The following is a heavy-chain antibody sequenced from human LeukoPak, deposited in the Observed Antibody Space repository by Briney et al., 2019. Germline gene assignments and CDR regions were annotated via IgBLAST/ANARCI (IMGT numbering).Heavy chain of an antibody. CDR2: IWYDGSNK. J-gene: IGHJ4*02. CDR3: AKSDYGDRYFDY. D-gene: IGHD4-17*01. CDR1: GFTFSSYG. V-gene: IGHV3-33*06. Sequence: GGSLRLSCAASGFTFSSYGMHWVRQAPGKGVEWVAVIWYDGSNKYYADSVKGRFTISRDNSKNTLYLQMNSLRAEDTAVYYCAKSDYGDRYFDYWGQGTPVTVSS.